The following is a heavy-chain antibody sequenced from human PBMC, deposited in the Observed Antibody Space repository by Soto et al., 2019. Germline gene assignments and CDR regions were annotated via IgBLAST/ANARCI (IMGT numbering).Heavy chain of an antibody. CDR2: INHSGST. CDR3: AGRMARRDY. J-gene: IGHJ4*02. Sequence: QVQLQQWGAGLLKPSETLSLTCAVYGGSFSGYYWRWIRQPPGKGLEWMGEINHSGSTYYNPSLKSPVTISLDTSKNHLSLELTSVTAADTAVYYCAGRMARRDYWGQGTLVTVSS. V-gene: IGHV4-34*01. CDR1: GGSFSGYY.